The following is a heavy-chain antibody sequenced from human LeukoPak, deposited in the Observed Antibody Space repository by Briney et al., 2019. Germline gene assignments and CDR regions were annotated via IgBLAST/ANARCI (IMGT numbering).Heavy chain of an antibody. V-gene: IGHV3-15*01. D-gene: IGHD3-22*01. CDR1: GFTFSNAW. J-gene: IGHJ4*02. CDR2: IKSKTDGGTT. CDR3: TRGPYDSREGDY. Sequence: GGSLRLSCAASGFTFSNAWMSWVRQAPGKGLEWVGRIKSKTDGGTTDYAATVKGRFTISRDDTKNTLYMQMKSVKTEDTAVYYCTRGPYDSREGDYWGQGTLVTVSS.